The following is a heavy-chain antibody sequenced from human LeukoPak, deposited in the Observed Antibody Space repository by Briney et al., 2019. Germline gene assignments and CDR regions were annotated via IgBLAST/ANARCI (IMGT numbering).Heavy chain of an antibody. J-gene: IGHJ5*02. CDR3: ARSRSGWYGFDP. CDR2: TYYRSQWYN. D-gene: IGHD6-13*01. CDR1: GDSVSNNRAA. Sequence: SQTLSLTCAISGDSVSNNRAAWNWKRQSPSRGLEWLGKTYYRSQWYNDYAVSVKSRITINVDTEKNQFSLQLNSVTAEDTAVYYCARSRSGWYGFDPWGQGTLVTVSS. V-gene: IGHV6-1*01.